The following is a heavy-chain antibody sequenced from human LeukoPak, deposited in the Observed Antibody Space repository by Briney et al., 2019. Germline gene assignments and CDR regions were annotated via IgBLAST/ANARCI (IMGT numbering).Heavy chain of an antibody. J-gene: IGHJ4*02. CDR3: ARDHYYDSSGYYVFDY. CDR2: ISSSSSYI. D-gene: IGHD3-22*01. V-gene: IGHV3-21*01. CDR1: GFTFSSYS. Sequence: GGSLRLSCAASGFTFSSYSMNWVRQAPGKGLEWVSSISSSSSYIYYADSVKGRFTISRDNAKNSLYLQMNSLRAEDTAVYYCARDHYYDSSGYYVFDYRGQGTLVTVSS.